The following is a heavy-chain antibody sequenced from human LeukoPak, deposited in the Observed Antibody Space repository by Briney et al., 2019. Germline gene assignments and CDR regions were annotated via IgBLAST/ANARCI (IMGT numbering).Heavy chain of an antibody. CDR3: ARRLTQYDCFDP. V-gene: IGHV6-1*01. J-gene: IGHJ5*02. CDR2: TYYRSTWYN. Sequence: SQTLSLTCAISGDSVSSNSVTWHWIRQSPSRGLEWLGRTYYRSTWYNDYAVSVRGRITVNPDTSKNQFSLHLNSVTPEDTAVYYCARRLTQYDCFDPWGQGILVTVSS. CDR1: GDSVSSNSVT. D-gene: IGHD2-2*01.